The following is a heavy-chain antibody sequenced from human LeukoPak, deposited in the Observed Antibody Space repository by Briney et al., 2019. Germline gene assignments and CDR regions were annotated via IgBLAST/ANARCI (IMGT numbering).Heavy chain of an antibody. CDR3: ARTPPRGLIDY. Sequence: ASVKVSCKASGYTFTSYDINWVRQASGQGLEWMGWMGPKTGNTGYAQKFQGRVTITRDTSISTAYMELSSLTSEDTAVYYCARTPPRGLIDYWGQGTLVTVSS. D-gene: IGHD3-16*01. V-gene: IGHV1-8*03. J-gene: IGHJ4*02. CDR2: MGPKTGNT. CDR1: GYTFTSYD.